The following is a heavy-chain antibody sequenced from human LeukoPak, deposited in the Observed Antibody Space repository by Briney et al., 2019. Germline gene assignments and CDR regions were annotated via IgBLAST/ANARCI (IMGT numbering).Heavy chain of an antibody. CDR3: ARDRITMVRGPANAFDI. J-gene: IGHJ3*02. V-gene: IGHV3-21*06. CDR1: GFTCSSYS. Sequence: GGSLRLSCAASGFTCSSYSLNSGRQAPGKRREWVSSISSSRTYTSFAGSVKCRFTISRENAKTSLYLQMSRLRAADTAMLSCARDRITMVRGPANAFDIWGQGTMVTVSS. CDR2: ISSSRTYT. D-gene: IGHD3-10*01.